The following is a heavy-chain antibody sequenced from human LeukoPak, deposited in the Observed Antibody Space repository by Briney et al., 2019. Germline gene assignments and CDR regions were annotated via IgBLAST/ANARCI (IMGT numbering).Heavy chain of an antibody. V-gene: IGHV3-23*01. CDR1: GFTVSSNY. CDR2: ISDSGSLT. D-gene: IGHD6-19*01. CDR3: AKDARRTNGWYYFDY. J-gene: IGHJ4*02. Sequence: GESLRLSCAASGFTVSSNYMSWVRQAPGKGLEWVSVISDSGSLTYYADSVKGRFTISRDNSKKTLFLQLNSLRAEDTAVYYCAKDARRTNGWYYFDYWGQGALVTVSS.